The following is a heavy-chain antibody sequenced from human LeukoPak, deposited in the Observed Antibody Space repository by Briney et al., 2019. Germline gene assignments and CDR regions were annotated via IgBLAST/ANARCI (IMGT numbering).Heavy chain of an antibody. CDR3: ARPRHRSYYDSSGYYSPYYFDY. V-gene: IGHV5-51*01. D-gene: IGHD3-22*01. J-gene: IGHJ4*02. CDR1: GYSFNDYW. CDR2: IYPGDSDT. Sequence: GESLKISCKGSGYSFNDYWIGWVRQMPGKGLEWMGIIYPGDSDTTYSPSFQGQVTISADKSITTAYLQWSSLKASDTAMYCCARPRHRSYYDSSGYYSPYYFDYWGQGTLVIVSS.